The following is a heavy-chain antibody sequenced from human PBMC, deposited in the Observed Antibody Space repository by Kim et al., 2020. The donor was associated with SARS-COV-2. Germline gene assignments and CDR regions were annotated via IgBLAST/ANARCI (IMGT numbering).Heavy chain of an antibody. D-gene: IGHD2-2*01. CDR3: ARDPPSYCSSTSCYARVLDY. J-gene: IGHJ4*02. CDR2: ISAYNGNT. Sequence: ASVKVSCKASGYTFTSYGISWVRQAPGQGLEWMGWISAYNGNTNYAQKLQGRVTMTTDTSTSTAYMELRSLRSDDTAVYYCARDPPSYCSSTSCYARVLDYWGQGTLVTVSS. CDR1: GYTFTSYG. V-gene: IGHV1-18*01.